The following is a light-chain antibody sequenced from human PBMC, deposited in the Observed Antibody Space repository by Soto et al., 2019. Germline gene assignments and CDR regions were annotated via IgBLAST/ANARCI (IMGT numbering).Light chain of an antibody. V-gene: IGKV3-15*01. CDR3: QQYFEWPPMK. CDR2: GAS. J-gene: IGKJ1*01. Sequence: EVVMTQSPATPSVSPGERATLSCRASETVATNLAWYQQKPGQAPRLLISGASTRAAGISDRFRGSGSGTEFTLTISSLRSEDSAIYYCQQYFEWPPMKFGQGTKVDIK. CDR1: ETVATN.